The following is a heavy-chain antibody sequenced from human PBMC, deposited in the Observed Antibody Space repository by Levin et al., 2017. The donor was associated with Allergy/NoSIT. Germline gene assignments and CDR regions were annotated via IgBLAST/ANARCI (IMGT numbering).Heavy chain of an antibody. J-gene: IGHJ4*02. V-gene: IGHV4-39*01. CDR2: IYYSGST. CDR3: ARHQWLVTPIDY. Sequence: PSETLSLTCTVSGGSISSSSYYWGWIRQPPGKGLEWIGSIYYSGSTYYNPSLKSRVTISVDTSKNQFSLKLSSVTAADTAVYYCARHQWLVTPIDYWGQGTLVTVSS. D-gene: IGHD6-19*01. CDR1: GGSISSSSYY.